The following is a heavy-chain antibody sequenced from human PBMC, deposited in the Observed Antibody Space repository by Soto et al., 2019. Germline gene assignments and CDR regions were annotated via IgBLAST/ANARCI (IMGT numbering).Heavy chain of an antibody. CDR3: VRGGKYRQQETYFFDY. CDR1: GGSTTNSNYY. CDR2: IDYYGKP. Sequence: QLQLQESGPGLVKPSETLSLRCSVSGGSTTNSNYYWGWIRQPPGRGLEWLGSIDYYGKPYYNPSVGSRVTVFIDTSKSQFSVELTSVTAADTAVYYCVRGGKYRQQETYFFDYWGQGALVTVSS. D-gene: IGHD6-6*01. V-gene: IGHV4-39*01. J-gene: IGHJ4*02.